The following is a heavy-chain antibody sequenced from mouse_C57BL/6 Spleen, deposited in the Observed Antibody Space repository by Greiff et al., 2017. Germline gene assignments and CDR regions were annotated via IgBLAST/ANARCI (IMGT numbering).Heavy chain of an antibody. D-gene: IGHD2-2*01. CDR2: IDPSDSYT. J-gene: IGHJ2*01. V-gene: IGHV1-69*01. Sequence: QIQLQQPGAELVMPGASVKLSCKASGYTFTSYWMHWVKQRPGQGLEWIGEIDPSDSYTNYNQKFKGKSTLTVDKSSSTAYMQLSSLTSEDSAVYYCARGRLRFDYWGQGTTLTVSS. CDR1: GYTFTSYW. CDR3: ARGRLRFDY.